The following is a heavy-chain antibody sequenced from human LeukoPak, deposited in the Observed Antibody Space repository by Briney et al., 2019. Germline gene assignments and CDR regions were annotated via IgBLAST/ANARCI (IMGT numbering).Heavy chain of an antibody. J-gene: IGHJ4*02. Sequence: PGGSLRLSCAASGFTFSDYYMTWVRQAPGKGLEWVSVVTGNGDTTYYADSLKGRFTISRDNSRNTLYLQMNSLRAEDTAVYHCARNAADCTTSACYDSWGQGTLVTVSS. CDR1: GFTFSDYY. CDR2: VTGNGDTT. CDR3: ARNAADCTTSACYDS. V-gene: IGHV3-23*01. D-gene: IGHD2-8*01.